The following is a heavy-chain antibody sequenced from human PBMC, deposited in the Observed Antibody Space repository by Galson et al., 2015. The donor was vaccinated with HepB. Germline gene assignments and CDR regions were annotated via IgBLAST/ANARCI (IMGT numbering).Heavy chain of an antibody. Sequence: SLRLSCAASGFTFSSYAMSWVRQAPGKGLKWVSAISASASTTDYADSVKGRFTISRDNSKNTLYLQMNSLRVEDTAVYYCAKHLTTSWYYPIDYWGQGTLVTVSS. CDR1: GFTFSSYA. J-gene: IGHJ4*02. CDR3: AKHLTTSWYYPIDY. D-gene: IGHD2-2*01. V-gene: IGHV3-23*01. CDR2: ISASASTT.